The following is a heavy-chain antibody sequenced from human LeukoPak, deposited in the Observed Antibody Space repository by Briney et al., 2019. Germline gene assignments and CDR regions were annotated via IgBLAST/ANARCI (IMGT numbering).Heavy chain of an antibody. Sequence: SETLSLTCTVSGGSVSSGSYYWSWIRQPPGKGLEWIGYIYYSGSTNYNPSLKSRVTISVDTSKNQFSLKLSSVTAADTAVYYCATDEFSYFDYWGQGTLVTVSS. CDR3: ATDEFSYFDY. CDR2: IYYSGST. J-gene: IGHJ4*02. V-gene: IGHV4-61*01. CDR1: GGSVSSGSYY.